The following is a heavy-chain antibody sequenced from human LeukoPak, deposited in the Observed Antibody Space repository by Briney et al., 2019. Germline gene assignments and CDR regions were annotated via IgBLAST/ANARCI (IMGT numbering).Heavy chain of an antibody. D-gene: IGHD3-22*01. J-gene: IGHJ4*02. V-gene: IGHV3-74*01. CDR1: GFTFNSHW. CDR3: ARGPNYYDSGFADY. Sequence: GGSLRLSCAASGFTFNSHWMHWVRQAPGKGLLWVSRINSGGSSTSYADSVTGRFTISKDNAKNTLYMQMNSLRAEDTAVYYCARGPNYYDSGFADYWGQGTLVTVSS. CDR2: INSGGSST.